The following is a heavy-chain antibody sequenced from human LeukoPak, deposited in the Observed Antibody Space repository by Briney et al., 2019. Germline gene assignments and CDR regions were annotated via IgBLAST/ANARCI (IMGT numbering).Heavy chain of an antibody. D-gene: IGHD3-10*01. CDR3: ARITGFGESPDY. J-gene: IGHJ4*02. CDR2: IYYSGST. CDR1: GGSISSGNW. Sequence: PSGTLSLTCAVSGGSISSGNWWSWVRQPPGKGLEWIGTIYYSGSTYYNPSLKSRVIISLDTSKNQFSLKLNSVTAADTAVYYCARITGFGESPDYWGQGTLVTVSS. V-gene: IGHV4-4*02.